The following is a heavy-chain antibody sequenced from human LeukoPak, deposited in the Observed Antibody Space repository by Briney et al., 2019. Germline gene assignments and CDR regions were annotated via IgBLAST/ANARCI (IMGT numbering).Heavy chain of an antibody. J-gene: IGHJ4*02. Sequence: GESPRLSCAASGFTFSSYGMHWVRQAPGKGLEWVAFIRYDGSNKYYADSVKGRFTISRDNSKNTLYLQMNSLRAEDTAVYYCAKGGRGYSGYDLDYWGQGTLVTVSS. CDR3: AKGGRGYSGYDLDY. V-gene: IGHV3-30*02. CDR2: IRYDGSNK. CDR1: GFTFSSYG. D-gene: IGHD5-12*01.